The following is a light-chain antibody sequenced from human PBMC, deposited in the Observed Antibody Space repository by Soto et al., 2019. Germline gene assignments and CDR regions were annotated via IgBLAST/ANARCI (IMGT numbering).Light chain of an antibody. Sequence: DIQMTQSPSSLSASVGDRVTISCRASQVIKNFVAWYQQKPGHSPKLLIYAASTLQSGVPSRYSGSGSGTDFTLTIGSLQPEDVAAYYCQQFLSAPLTFGQGTRLEIK. CDR1: QVIKNF. CDR2: AAS. CDR3: QQFLSAPLT. J-gene: IGKJ5*01. V-gene: IGKV1-27*01.